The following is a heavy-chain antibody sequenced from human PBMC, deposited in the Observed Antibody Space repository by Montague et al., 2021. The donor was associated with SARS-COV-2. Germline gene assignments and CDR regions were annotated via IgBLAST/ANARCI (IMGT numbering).Heavy chain of an antibody. D-gene: IGHD3-3*01. CDR2: IYHSGST. J-gene: IGHJ4*02. V-gene: IGHV4-38-2*02. CDR1: GYSISSGYY. Sequence: SETLSLTCTVSGYSISSGYYWGWIRQPPGKGLEWIGSIYHSGSTYYNPSLKSRVTISVDTSKNQFSLKLSSVTAADTAVYYCASDVRYYDFWSGRAQTSPDSWGQGTLVTVSS. CDR3: ASDVRYYDFWSGRAQTSPDS.